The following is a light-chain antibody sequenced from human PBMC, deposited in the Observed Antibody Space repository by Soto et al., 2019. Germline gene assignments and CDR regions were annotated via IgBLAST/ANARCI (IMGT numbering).Light chain of an antibody. CDR3: SSYTSSSVV. CDR1: SSDVGGYNY. J-gene: IGLJ2*01. CDR2: DVG. Sequence: QSALTQPASVSGSPGQSITISCTGTSSDVGGYNYVSWYQQHPGKAPKLIIYDVGNRPSGVSNRFSGSKSGNTASLTISGLQAEDEADYYCSSYTSSSVVFGGGTQLTVL. V-gene: IGLV2-14*01.